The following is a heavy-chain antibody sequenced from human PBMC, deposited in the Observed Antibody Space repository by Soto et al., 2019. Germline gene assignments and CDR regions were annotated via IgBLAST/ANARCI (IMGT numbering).Heavy chain of an antibody. D-gene: IGHD1-26*01. CDR1: GGSISSGDYY. V-gene: IGHV4-30-4*01. Sequence: SETLSLTCTVSGGSISSGDYYWNWIRQPPGKGLEWIGYIRYSGSTYYNPSLKSRLTISVDTSKNHFSLTLSSVTAADTAVYYCARHVRETPYFDYWGQGTLVTVSS. CDR2: IRYSGST. CDR3: ARHVRETPYFDY. J-gene: IGHJ4*02.